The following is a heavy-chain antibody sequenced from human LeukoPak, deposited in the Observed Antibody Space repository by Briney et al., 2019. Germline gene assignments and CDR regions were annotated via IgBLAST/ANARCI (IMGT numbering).Heavy chain of an antibody. V-gene: IGHV1-3*01. CDR1: GYTFTSYA. CDR2: INAGNGNT. Sequence: ASVKVSCKASGYTFTSYAMHWVRQAPGQRLEWMGWINAGNGNTKYSQKFQGRVTITRDTSASTAYMELSSLRSEDTAVYYCAREDYDSSGSYYFDYWGQGTLVTVSS. D-gene: IGHD3-22*01. J-gene: IGHJ4*02. CDR3: AREDYDSSGSYYFDY.